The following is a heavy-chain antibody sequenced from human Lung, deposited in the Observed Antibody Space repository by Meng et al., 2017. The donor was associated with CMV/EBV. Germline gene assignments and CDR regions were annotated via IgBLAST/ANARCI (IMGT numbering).Heavy chain of an antibody. J-gene: IGHJ4*02. CDR2: AYYRSKWYT. D-gene: IGHD3-22*01. CDR1: GDSVSANNAA. V-gene: IGHV6-1*01. CDR3: ARGYDNSLDY. Sequence: SQTLXLTXAISGDSVSANNAAWNWFRQSPSRGLEWLGRAYYRSKWYTDYAVSVKRQTTINPDTSKNQFSLQLTSVTPEDTTVYYCARGYDNSLDYWGQGTXVTVSS.